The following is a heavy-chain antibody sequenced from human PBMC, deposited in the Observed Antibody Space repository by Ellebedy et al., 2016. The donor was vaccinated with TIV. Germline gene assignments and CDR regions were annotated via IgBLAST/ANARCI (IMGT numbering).Heavy chain of an antibody. V-gene: IGHV4-39*01. J-gene: IGHJ4*02. CDR2: IYYDGST. CDR3: ARRSSYWSALDF. Sequence: MPGGSLRLSCTVSGGSISITSYYWGWIRQPPGKGLEWIGSIYYDGSTYYNPSLKSRVTISKDTSKNQFSLKLTSVTAAETAVYYCARRSSYWSALDFWGQGTLATVSS. D-gene: IGHD6-19*01. CDR1: GGSISITSYY.